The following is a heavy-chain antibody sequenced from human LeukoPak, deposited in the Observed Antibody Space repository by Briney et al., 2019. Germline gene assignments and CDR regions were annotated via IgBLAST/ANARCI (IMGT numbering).Heavy chain of an antibody. J-gene: IGHJ4*02. CDR1: GGSFSDYY. CDR3: ARGRRNYYDSSGYYRPPFDY. V-gene: IGHV4-34*01. D-gene: IGHD3-22*01. CDR2: IYHSGST. Sequence: SETLSLTCAVYGGSFSDYYWSWIRQPPGKGLEWIGEIYHSGSTNYNPSLKSRVTISVDTSKNQFSLKLSSVTAADTAVYYCARGRRNYYDSSGYYRPPFDYWGQGTLVTVSS.